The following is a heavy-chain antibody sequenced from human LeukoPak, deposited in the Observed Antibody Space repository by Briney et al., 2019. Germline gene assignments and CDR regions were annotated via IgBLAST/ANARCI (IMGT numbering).Heavy chain of an antibody. CDR3: AKDKVLFVVTGLDY. V-gene: IGHV4-34*01. J-gene: IGHJ4*02. CDR1: GGSFSGYY. CDR2: INHSGST. D-gene: IGHD2-21*02. Sequence: SETLSLTCAVYGGSFSGYYWSWIRQPPGKGLEWIGEINHSGSTNYNPSLKSRVTISVDTSKNQFSLKLSSVTAADTAVYYCAKDKVLFVVTGLDYWGQGTLVTVSS.